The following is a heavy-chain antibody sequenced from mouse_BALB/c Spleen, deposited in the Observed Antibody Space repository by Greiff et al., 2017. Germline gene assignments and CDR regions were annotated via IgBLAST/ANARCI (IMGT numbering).Heavy chain of an antibody. CDR2: IWAGGST. J-gene: IGHJ3*01. CDR1: GFSLTSYG. D-gene: IGHD2-1*01. Sequence: VKLMESGPGLVAPSQSLSITCTVSGFSLTSYGVHWVRQPPGKGLEWLGVIWAGGSTNYNSALMSRLSISKDNSKSQVFLKMNSLQTDDTAMYYCARELYGNFAYWGQGTLVTVSA. CDR3: ARELYGNFAY. V-gene: IGHV2-9*02.